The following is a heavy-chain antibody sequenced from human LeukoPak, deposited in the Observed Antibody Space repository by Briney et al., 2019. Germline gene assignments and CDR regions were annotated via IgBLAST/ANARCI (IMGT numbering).Heavy chain of an antibody. J-gene: IGHJ4*02. D-gene: IGHD6-19*01. CDR2: IDRSDSYT. V-gene: IGHV5-10-1*01. Sequence: GESLKISCKGSGYSFTSYWISWGRQMPGKGREWRGTIDRSDSYTNYSASFQGHVTISADKSISTAYLKWSSLKASDTAMYYCARHRGSGAADYFDYWGQGTLVTVSS. CDR3: ARHRGSGAADYFDY. CDR1: GYSFTSYW.